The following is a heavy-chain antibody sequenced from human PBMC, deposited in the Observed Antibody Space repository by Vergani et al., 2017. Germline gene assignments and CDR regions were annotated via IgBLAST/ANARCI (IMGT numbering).Heavy chain of an antibody. Sequence: QVTLKESGPALVKATETHTVTCTLSGFSLSTSGMRVSWIRQPPGKALEWLARIDWDDDKFYSTSLKTRLTISKDTSKNQVVLTMSNMDPVDTATYYCARICREDRGGFDIWGQGAMVTVSS. V-gene: IGHV2-70*04. CDR1: GFSLSTSGMR. CDR3: ARICREDRGGFDI. J-gene: IGHJ3*02. CDR2: IDWDDDK.